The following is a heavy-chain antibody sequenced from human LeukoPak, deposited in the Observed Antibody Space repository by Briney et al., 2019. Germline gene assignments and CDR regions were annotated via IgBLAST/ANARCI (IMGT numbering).Heavy chain of an antibody. Sequence: ASVKVSCKASGYTFTSYGISWVRQAPGQGLEWMGWISAYNGNTNYAQKLQGRVTMTTDTSTSTAYMELRSLGSDDTAVCYCARADYGDYYGNYWGQGTLVTVSS. CDR3: ARADYGDYYGNY. CDR2: ISAYNGNT. V-gene: IGHV1-18*01. CDR1: GYTFTSYG. J-gene: IGHJ4*02. D-gene: IGHD4-17*01.